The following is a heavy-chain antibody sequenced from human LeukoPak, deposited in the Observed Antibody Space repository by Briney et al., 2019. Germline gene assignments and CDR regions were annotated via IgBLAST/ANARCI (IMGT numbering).Heavy chain of an antibody. J-gene: IGHJ4*02. CDR3: AKDNRYCSSTSCYNY. D-gene: IGHD2-2*02. CDR1: GFTFSSYA. CDR2: ISGSGGST. V-gene: IGHV3-23*01. Sequence: GGSLRLFCAASGFTFSSYAMSWVRQAPGKGLEWVSAISGSGGSTYYADSVKGRFTISRDNSKNTLYLQMNSLRAEDTAVYYCAKDNRYCSSTSCYNYWGQGTLVTVSS.